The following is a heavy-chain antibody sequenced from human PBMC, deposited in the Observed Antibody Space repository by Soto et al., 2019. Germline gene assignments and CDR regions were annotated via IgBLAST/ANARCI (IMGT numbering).Heavy chain of an antibody. J-gene: IGHJ4*02. Sequence: QVQLQESGPGLVKPSGTLSLTCAVSGDSIGNNNWWSWVRQPPGKGLEWIGEIHHSGNTNYNPSLKSRVSMSVEKSKNQFSLNLRSVTAADTAVYYCAHTIGAGSYVPYWGQGNLDPVSS. D-gene: IGHD3-10*01. CDR3: AHTIGAGSYVPY. CDR1: GDSIGNNNW. V-gene: IGHV4-4*02. CDR2: IHHSGNT.